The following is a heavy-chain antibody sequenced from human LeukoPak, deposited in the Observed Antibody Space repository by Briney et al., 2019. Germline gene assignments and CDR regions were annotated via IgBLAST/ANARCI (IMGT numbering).Heavy chain of an antibody. V-gene: IGHV4-4*07. CDR1: GGSISSYY. CDR3: ARTLSSWEAFDI. J-gene: IGHJ3*02. D-gene: IGHD1-26*01. CDR2: IYTSGST. Sequence: SETLSLTCTVSGGSISSYYWSWIRQPAGKGLEWIGRIYTSGSTNYNPSLKSRVTMSVDTSKNQFSLKLSSVIAADTAVYYCARTLSSWEAFDIWGQGTMVTVSS.